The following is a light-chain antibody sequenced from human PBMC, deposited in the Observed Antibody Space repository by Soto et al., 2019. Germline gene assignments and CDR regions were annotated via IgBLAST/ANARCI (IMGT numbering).Light chain of an antibody. J-gene: IGLJ1*01. CDR2: EVS. CDR1: SSDVGGYNY. V-gene: IGLV2-14*01. Sequence: QSFLTQPASVSGSPGQSITISCTGTSSDVGGYNYVSWYQQHPGKAPKLMIYEVSHRPSGVSNRFSGSKSGNTASLTISGLQAEDEADYYCSSYISSSTYVFGTGTKVTVL. CDR3: SSYISSSTYV.